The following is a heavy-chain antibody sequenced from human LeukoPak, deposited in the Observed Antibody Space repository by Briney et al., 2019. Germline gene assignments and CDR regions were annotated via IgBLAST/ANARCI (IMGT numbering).Heavy chain of an antibody. J-gene: IGHJ4*02. CDR2: ISYDGSNE. CDR1: GLPFSSYA. Sequence: PGGSLRLSCAASGLPFSSYAMRWVRQAPGKGLEWVALISYDGSNEHYADSVKGRFTISRDNSKNTLYLQVNSLRAEDTAVYYCAKSRFSCIGNNCYSPDYWGQGTLVTVSS. V-gene: IGHV3-30*18. D-gene: IGHD2-15*01. CDR3: AKSRFSCIGNNCYSPDY.